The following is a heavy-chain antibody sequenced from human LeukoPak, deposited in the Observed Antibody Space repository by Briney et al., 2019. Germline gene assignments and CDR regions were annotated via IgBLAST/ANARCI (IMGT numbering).Heavy chain of an antibody. Sequence: SETLSLTGTVSGASINNYYWSWIRQPPGKGLEYIGFIYYSGTTNYNPSLKSRVTISVDTSKNQFSLKLSSVTAADTAVYYCARLGGGYSYGYYLDYWGQGTLVTVSS. CDR2: IYYSGTT. J-gene: IGHJ4*02. D-gene: IGHD5-18*01. CDR1: GASINNYY. V-gene: IGHV4-59*08. CDR3: ARLGGGYSYGYYLDY.